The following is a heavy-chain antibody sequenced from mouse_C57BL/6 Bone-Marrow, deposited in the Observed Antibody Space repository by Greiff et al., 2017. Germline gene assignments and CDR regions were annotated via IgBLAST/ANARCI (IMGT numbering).Heavy chain of an antibody. CDR3: AERATVVATDYAMDY. CDR2: INPNYGTT. J-gene: IGHJ4*01. CDR1: GYSFTDYN. Sequence: EVQLQQSGPELVKPGASVKISCKASGYSFTDYNMNWVKQSNGKSLEWIGVINPNYGTTSYNQKFKGKAKLTVDQSSSTAYMQLNSLTSEDSAVYYCAERATVVATDYAMDYWGQGTSVTVSS. V-gene: IGHV1-39*01. D-gene: IGHD1-1*01.